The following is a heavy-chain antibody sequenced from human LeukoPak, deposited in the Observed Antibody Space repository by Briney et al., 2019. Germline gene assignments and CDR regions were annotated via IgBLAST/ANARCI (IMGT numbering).Heavy chain of an antibody. CDR2: ISGSGGST. D-gene: IGHD4-17*01. Sequence: GGSLRLSCAASGFTFSSYAMSWVRQAPGKGLEWVSAISGSGGSTYYADSVKGRFTISRDNSKNTLYLQMNSLRAEDTAVYYCAKYYGDYFIRTHYFDYWGQGTLVTVSS. J-gene: IGHJ4*02. CDR1: GFTFSSYA. CDR3: AKYYGDYFIRTHYFDY. V-gene: IGHV3-23*01.